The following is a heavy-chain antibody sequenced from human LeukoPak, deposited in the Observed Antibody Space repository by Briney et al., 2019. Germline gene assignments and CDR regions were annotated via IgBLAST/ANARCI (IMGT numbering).Heavy chain of an antibody. CDR1: GGSISSSSYY. CDR2: IYYSGST. Sequence: PSETLSLTCTVSGGSISSSSYYWGWIRQPPGKGLEWIGSIYYSGSTYYNPSLKSRVTISVDTSKNQFSPKLSSVTAADTAVYYCARGAVGYCSGGSCYPLHYFDYWGQGTLVTVSS. CDR3: ARGAVGYCSGGSCYPLHYFDY. D-gene: IGHD2-15*01. V-gene: IGHV4-39*07. J-gene: IGHJ4*02.